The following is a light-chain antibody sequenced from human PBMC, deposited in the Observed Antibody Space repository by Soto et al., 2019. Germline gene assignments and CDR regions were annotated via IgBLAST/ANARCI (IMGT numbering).Light chain of an antibody. J-gene: IGLJ2*01. Sequence: QSALTQPRSVSGSPGQSVTISCTGTSSDIGGYNFVSWYQQHPGKAPKVMIYDVGKRPSGVPDRSSGSKSGNTASLTISGLQADDEGDYYCCSYAGSYTLVFGGGTKLTVL. CDR3: CSYAGSYTLV. CDR2: DVG. CDR1: SSDIGGYNF. V-gene: IGLV2-11*01.